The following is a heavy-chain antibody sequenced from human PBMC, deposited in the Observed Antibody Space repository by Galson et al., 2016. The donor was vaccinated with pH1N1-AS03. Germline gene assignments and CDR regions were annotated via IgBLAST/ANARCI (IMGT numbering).Heavy chain of an antibody. J-gene: IGHJ5*02. CDR3: ARIIRGSGGLDP. Sequence: SVKVSCKASGYTSNDNYIHWVRQAPGQGLEWMGWISPVNGGTNFAQKFQGRVTMTRDTSINTAYMELSGLRSDDTALYYCARIIRGSGGLDPWGQGTLVTVSS. V-gene: IGHV1-2*02. CDR2: ISPVNGGT. CDR1: GYTSNDNY. D-gene: IGHD1-14*01.